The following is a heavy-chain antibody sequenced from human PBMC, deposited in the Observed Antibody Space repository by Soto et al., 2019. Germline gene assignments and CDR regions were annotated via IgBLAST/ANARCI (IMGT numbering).Heavy chain of an antibody. J-gene: IGHJ6*02. CDR3: AREGGYSGYDSGYYGMDV. CDR1: GYTFTPYY. D-gene: IGHD5-12*01. CDR2: MNPNNGNT. Sequence: GASVKVSCKASGYTFTPYYIHWVRQAPGQGLEWMGWMNPNNGNTGYAQKFQGRVTMTRNTSISTAYMELSSLRSEDTAVYYCAREGGYSGYDSGYYGMDVWGQGTTVTVS. V-gene: IGHV1-8*02.